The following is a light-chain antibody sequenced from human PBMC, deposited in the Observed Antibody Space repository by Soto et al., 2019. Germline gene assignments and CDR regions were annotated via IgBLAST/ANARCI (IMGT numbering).Light chain of an antibody. CDR1: SSNIGSNA. CDR2: STN. Sequence: QLVLTQPPSASGTPGQRVTISCSGSSSNIGSNAVNWYQQLPGTAPKLLIYSTNQRPSGVPDRFSGSKSGTSASLAISGLQSEDEADYYCAAWDDSLNGLFGGGTQLTVL. CDR3: AAWDDSLNGL. V-gene: IGLV1-44*01. J-gene: IGLJ2*01.